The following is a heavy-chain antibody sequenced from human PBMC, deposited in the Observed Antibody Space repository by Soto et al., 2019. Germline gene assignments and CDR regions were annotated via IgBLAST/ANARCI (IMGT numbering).Heavy chain of an antibody. D-gene: IGHD3-22*01. CDR1: GGSFSGYY. Sequence: SETLSLTCAVYGGSFSGYYWSWIRQPPGKGLEWIGEINHSGSTNYNPSLKSRVTISVDTSKNQFSLKLSSVTAADTAVYYCARGLRYYYDRSGYADYWGQGTLVTVSS. V-gene: IGHV4-34*01. CDR3: ARGLRYYYDRSGYADY. J-gene: IGHJ4*02. CDR2: INHSGST.